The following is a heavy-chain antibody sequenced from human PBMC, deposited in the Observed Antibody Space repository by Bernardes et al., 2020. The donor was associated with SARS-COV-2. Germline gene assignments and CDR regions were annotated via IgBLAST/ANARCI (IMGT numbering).Heavy chain of an antibody. D-gene: IGHD2-21*02. CDR2: TYYRSKWYT. CDR3: AKDSTPPSYCGGDCYGAFDI. V-gene: IGHV6-1*01. J-gene: IGHJ3*02. Sequence: SQTLSLTCAISGDSVSSSSSSWHWIRQSPSRGLEWLGGTYYRSKWYTDYAVSVRSRITINPDTSKNQFSLHLNSVTPEDTAVYYCAKDSTPPSYCGGDCYGAFDIWGQGTMVTVSS. CDR1: GDSVSSSSSS.